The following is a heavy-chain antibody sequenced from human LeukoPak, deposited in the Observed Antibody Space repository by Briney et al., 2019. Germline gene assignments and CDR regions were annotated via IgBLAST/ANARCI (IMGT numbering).Heavy chain of an antibody. V-gene: IGHV3-7*01. Sequence: GGSLRLSCAASQFIFTNYFMSWVRQAPGKGLEWVASIKHDGSEKYYVDPVRGRFTISRDNTMNSLYLQMSSLRAEDTAVYYCATDRGWRTSGYYLYYFEYWGQGTLVTFSS. CDR1: QFIFTNYF. D-gene: IGHD3-3*01. CDR3: ATDRGWRTSGYYLYYFEY. J-gene: IGHJ4*02. CDR2: IKHDGSEK.